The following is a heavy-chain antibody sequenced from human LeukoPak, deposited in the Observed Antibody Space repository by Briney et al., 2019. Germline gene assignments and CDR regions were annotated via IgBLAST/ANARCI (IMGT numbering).Heavy chain of an antibody. CDR1: CRSIRDHF. D-gene: IGHD4-17*01. J-gene: IGHJ5*02. CDR3: ARDRDYFDA. Sequence: SETLSLTCSVSCRSIRDHFWSWIRLSPGRGLEWIGNFYYTTNPNYNPSRARRVTISVDTSKDQSSLKLKSVTAADTVVYYSARDRDYFDAWGQGTRATVSS. V-gene: IGHV4-59*11. CDR2: FYYTTNP.